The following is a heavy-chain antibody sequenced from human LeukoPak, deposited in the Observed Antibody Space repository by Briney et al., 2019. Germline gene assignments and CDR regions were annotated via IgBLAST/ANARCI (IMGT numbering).Heavy chain of an antibody. CDR2: VKSKTDGGTT. CDR3: TKDRVIGIGELIKGVFDY. Sequence: GGSLRLSCAASGFTFSNTWMTWVRQAPGKGLEWVGRVKSKTDGGTTDYAAPVKGRFTISRDDSKNTLYLQMNSLKTDDTAVYLCTKDRVIGIGELIKGVFDYWGQGTLVTVSS. J-gene: IGHJ4*02. D-gene: IGHD3-10*01. CDR1: GFTFSNTW. V-gene: IGHV3-15*01.